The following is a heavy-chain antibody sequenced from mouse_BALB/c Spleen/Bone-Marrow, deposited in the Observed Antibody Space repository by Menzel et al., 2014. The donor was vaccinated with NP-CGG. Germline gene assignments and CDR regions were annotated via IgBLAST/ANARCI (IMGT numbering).Heavy chain of an antibody. CDR2: IDPYNGGT. CDR1: GYAFTSYN. CDR3: ARHSYYGSSLFDY. Sequence: VQLQHSGPELVKPGASVKVSCKASGYAFTSYNMYWVKQSHGKSLEWIGYIDPYNGGTSYNQKFKGKATLTVDKSSSTAYMHLNSLTSEDSAVYYCARHSYYGSSLFDYWGQGTTLTVSS. J-gene: IGHJ2*01. V-gene: IGHV1S135*01. D-gene: IGHD1-1*01.